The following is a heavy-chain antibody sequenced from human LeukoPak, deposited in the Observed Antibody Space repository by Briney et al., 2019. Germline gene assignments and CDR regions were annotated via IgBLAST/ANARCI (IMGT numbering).Heavy chain of an antibody. CDR1: GGSMSSGDYY. V-gene: IGHV4-30-4*01. D-gene: IGHD3-10*01. CDR2: VSQSGST. CDR3: ATPGSGSYQSAFDI. Sequence: SQTLSLTCTVSGGSMSSGDYYWNWIRQPPGKGLEWIGYVSQSGSTYYNPSLKSRVTISVDTSKNQFSLKLSSVTAADTAVYYCATPGSGSYQSAFDIWGQGTMATVSS. J-gene: IGHJ3*02.